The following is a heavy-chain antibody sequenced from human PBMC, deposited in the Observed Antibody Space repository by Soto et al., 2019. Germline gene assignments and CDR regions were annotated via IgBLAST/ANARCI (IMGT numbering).Heavy chain of an antibody. CDR1: GFTFSSYA. Sequence: QVQLVESGGGVVQPGRSLRLSCAASGFTFSSYAMHWVRQAPGKGLEWVAVISYDGSNKYYADSVKGRFTISRDNSKNTLYLQMNSLRAEDTAVYYCARDQGACDIWGQGTMVTVSS. V-gene: IGHV3-30-3*01. CDR3: ARDQGACDI. J-gene: IGHJ3*02. CDR2: ISYDGSNK.